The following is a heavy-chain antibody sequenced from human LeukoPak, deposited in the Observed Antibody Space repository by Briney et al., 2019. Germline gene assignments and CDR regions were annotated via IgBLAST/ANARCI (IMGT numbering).Heavy chain of an antibody. CDR1: GFNFGNSW. D-gene: IGHD6-13*01. CDR2: VKGDGREK. Sequence: GGSLRLSCAASGFNFGNSWMSWVRQAPGKGLEWVANVKGDGREKYYVDSVKGRFTISRDNPKNPLYLQMNTLRADDTAVYYCVRGGGSNWYGSAFDIWGQGTTVSVSS. CDR3: VRGGGSNWYGSAFDI. V-gene: IGHV3-7*01. J-gene: IGHJ3*02.